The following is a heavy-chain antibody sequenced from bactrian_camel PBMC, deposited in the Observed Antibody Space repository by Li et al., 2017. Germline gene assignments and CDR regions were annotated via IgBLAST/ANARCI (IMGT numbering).Heavy chain of an antibody. Sequence: HVQLVESGGGSVQAGGSLRLSCVASGNTDSTKCMGWFRQAPGKEREEVAAIFDQGDSPYVADFVKGRFTISQDNAQYTLYLQMDGLRPEDTGTYYCAAAAVPTQYCLSGYFPPGNVGYWGQGTQVTVS. J-gene: IGHJ4*01. CDR2: IFDQGDSP. D-gene: IGHD2*01. V-gene: IGHV3S54*01. CDR1: GNTDSTKC. CDR3: AAAAVPTQYCLSGYFPPGNVGY.